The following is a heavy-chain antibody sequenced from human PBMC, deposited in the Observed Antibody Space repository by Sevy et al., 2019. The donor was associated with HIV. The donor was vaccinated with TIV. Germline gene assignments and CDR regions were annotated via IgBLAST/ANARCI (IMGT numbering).Heavy chain of an antibody. V-gene: IGHV3-7*01. Sequence: GGSLRLSCAASGFTFSSYWMSWVRQAPGKGLEWVATMKQDGSEKYYVDSVKGRFTISRDNAKHSLYLQMNSLRAEDPAVYYWVRGGLGGFSYSLDCWGQGTLVTVSS. CDR1: GFTFSSYW. J-gene: IGHJ4*02. D-gene: IGHD5-18*01. CDR2: MKQDGSEK. CDR3: VRGGLGGFSYSLDC.